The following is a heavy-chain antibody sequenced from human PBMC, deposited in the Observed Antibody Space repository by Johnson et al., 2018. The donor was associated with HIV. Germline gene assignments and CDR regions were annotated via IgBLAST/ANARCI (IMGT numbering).Heavy chain of an antibody. CDR2: IYSGGST. CDR3: TTYTAIVTWYVEIKDGAFAI. Sequence: VQLVESGGGLVQPGGSLRRSCAASGFTVSSNYMSWVRQAPGKGLEWVSVIYSGGSTYYADSVRGRSTISRDNSKNTLYLQMNSLKTEVTAVYYCTTYTAIVTWYVEIKDGAFAIWGQGTMGTVSS. D-gene: IGHD5-18*01. J-gene: IGHJ3*02. V-gene: IGHV3-66*01. CDR1: GFTVSSNY.